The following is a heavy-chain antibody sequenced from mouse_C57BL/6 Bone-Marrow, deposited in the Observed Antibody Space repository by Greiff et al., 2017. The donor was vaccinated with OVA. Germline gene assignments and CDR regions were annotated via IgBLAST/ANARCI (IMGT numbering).Heavy chain of an antibody. CDR1: GYTFTDYY. CDR3: ARPFYYGKSWYFDV. CDR2: IYPGSGNT. Sequence: QVHVKQSGAELVRPGASVKLSCKASGYTFTDYYINWVKQRPGQGLEWIARIYPGSGNTYYNEKFKGKATLTAEKSSSTAYMQLSSLTSEDSAVYFCARPFYYGKSWYFDVWGTGTTVTVSS. J-gene: IGHJ1*03. V-gene: IGHV1-76*01. D-gene: IGHD2-1*01.